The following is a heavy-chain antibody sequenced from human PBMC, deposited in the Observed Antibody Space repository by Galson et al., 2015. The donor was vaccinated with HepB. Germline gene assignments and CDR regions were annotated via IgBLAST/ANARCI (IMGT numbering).Heavy chain of an antibody. CDR2: IRSKAYGGTT. Sequence: SLRLSCAASGFTFGDYAMSWFRQAPGKGLEWVGFIRSKAYGGTTEYAASVKGRFSISRDDSKSIAYLQMNSLKTEDTAVYYCTRESSTPYYDFWSGLGGGYYYYYMDVWGKGTTVTVSS. V-gene: IGHV3-49*03. CDR1: GFTFGDYA. J-gene: IGHJ6*03. CDR3: TRESSTPYYDFWSGLGGGYYYYYMDV. D-gene: IGHD3-3*01.